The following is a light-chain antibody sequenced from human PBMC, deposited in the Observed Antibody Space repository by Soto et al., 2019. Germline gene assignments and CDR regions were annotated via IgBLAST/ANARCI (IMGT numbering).Light chain of an antibody. CDR1: QSIGYY. J-gene: IGKJ5*01. V-gene: IGKV3-11*01. Sequence: ETVLTQSPATLSLSPGERATLSCRASQSIGYYLAWYQQKPGQAPRLLIYDASNRATGIPARFSGSGSGTDFTLTISSLEPEDFAVYYCQQRSNWPLFGQGTRLEIK. CDR3: QQRSNWPL. CDR2: DAS.